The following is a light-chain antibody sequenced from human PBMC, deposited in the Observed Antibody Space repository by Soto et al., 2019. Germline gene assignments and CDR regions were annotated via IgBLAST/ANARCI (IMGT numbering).Light chain of an antibody. CDR2: RNN. J-gene: IGLJ2*01. CDR1: SSNIGSAY. V-gene: IGLV1-47*01. CDR3: AAWDDSLVV. Sequence: QSVLTQPPSASGTPGQTVTISCSGSSSNIGSAYIYWYQHLPGTAPKLLIYRNNQRPSGVPDRFSDSKSGTSASLAISGLRSEDDADYYCAAWDDSLVVFGGGTKLTV.